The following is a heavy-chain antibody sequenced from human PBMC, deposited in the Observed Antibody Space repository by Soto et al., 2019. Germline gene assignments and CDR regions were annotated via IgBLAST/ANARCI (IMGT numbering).Heavy chain of an antibody. V-gene: IGHV1-2*04. D-gene: IGHD6-13*01. CDR2: INPNSGGT. CDR1: GYTFTGYY. J-gene: IGHJ6*02. Sequence: GASVKVSCKASGYTFTGYYMHWVRQAPGQGLEWMGWINPNSGGTNYAQKFQGWVTMTRDTSISTAYMELSRLRSDDTAVYYCARNSHSRGYSSSWNYGMDVWGQGTTVTVSS. CDR3: ARNSHSRGYSSSWNYGMDV.